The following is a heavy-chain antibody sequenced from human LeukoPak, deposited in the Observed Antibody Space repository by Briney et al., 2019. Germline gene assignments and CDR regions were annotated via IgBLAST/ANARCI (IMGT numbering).Heavy chain of an antibody. V-gene: IGHV1-3*01. CDR1: GYTFTNYA. CDR3: AREGSFRGRFFDY. CDR2: INAGNGNT. J-gene: IGHJ4*02. D-gene: IGHD3-10*01. Sequence: GASVKVSCKASGYTFTNYAIHWVHQAPGQRLECMGWINAGNGNTEYSQKFQSRVTITRDTSATTAYMELSSLISEDTAVYYCAREGSFRGRFFDYWGQGTLVTVSS.